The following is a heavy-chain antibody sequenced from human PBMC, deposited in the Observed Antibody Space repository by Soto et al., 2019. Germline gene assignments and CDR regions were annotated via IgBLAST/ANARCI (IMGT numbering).Heavy chain of an antibody. D-gene: IGHD3-16*01. CDR1: RFTLGIYG. V-gene: IGHV3-30*18. J-gene: IGHJ3*02. CDR2: ISYDGSIQ. Sequence: PVGCQRLACAASRFTLGIYGTHLVRPDPGKGMTGVSVISYDGSIQYYADSVKGRFTISRDNSKSTLYMQMNSLRAEDTAVYYCAQVERFTGAFDIWGQGPIVT. CDR3: AQVERFTGAFDI.